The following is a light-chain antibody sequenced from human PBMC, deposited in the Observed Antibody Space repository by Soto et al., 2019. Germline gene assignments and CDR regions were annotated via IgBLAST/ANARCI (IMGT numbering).Light chain of an antibody. J-gene: IGKJ1*01. CDR2: WAS. V-gene: IGKV4-1*01. Sequence: DIVMTQSPDSPAVSLGERATINCKSSQSVLYSSNNKNYLAWYQQKPGQPPKLLIYWASTRESGVPDRFSGSGSGTDFPLTISSLQAEDVAVYYCQQYYSTPPTFGQGTKVEIK. CDR3: QQYYSTPPT. CDR1: QSVLYSSNNKNY.